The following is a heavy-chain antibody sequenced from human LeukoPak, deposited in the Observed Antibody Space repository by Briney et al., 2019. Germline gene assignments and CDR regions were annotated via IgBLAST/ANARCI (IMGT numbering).Heavy chain of an antibody. V-gene: IGHV1-46*01. D-gene: IGHD2-2*01. CDR1: GYTFTSYY. J-gene: IGHJ4*02. CDR2: INPSGGST. CDR3: ARADIVVVPAAIGIANPGGY. Sequence: GASVKVSCKASGYTFTSYYMHWVRQAPGQGLEWMGIINPSGGSTSYAQKFQGRVTMTRDTSTSTVYMELSSLRSEDTAVYYCARADIVVVPAAIGIANPGGYWGQGTLVTVSS.